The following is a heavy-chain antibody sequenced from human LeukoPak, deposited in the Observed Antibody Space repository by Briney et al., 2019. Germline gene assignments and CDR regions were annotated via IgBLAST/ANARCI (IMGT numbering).Heavy chain of an antibody. V-gene: IGHV3-23*01. CDR1: GFTFSSYA. Sequence: GGSLRLSCAASGFTFSSYAMSWVRQAPGKGLEWVSAISGSGGSTYYADSVKGRFTISRDNSKNTLYLQMNSLRAEDTAVYYCTRDGDTVLTRGYYYYMDVWGKGTTVTVSS. D-gene: IGHD3-10*01. CDR2: ISGSGGST. J-gene: IGHJ6*03. CDR3: TRDGDTVLTRGYYYYMDV.